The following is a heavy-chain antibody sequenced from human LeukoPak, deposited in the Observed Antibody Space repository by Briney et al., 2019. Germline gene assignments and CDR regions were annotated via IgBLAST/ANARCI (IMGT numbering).Heavy chain of an antibody. J-gene: IGHJ5*02. CDR2: INPSGGST. CDR3: ARGRYCSSPSCYKPTIPRFDP. V-gene: IGHV1-46*01. Sequence: ASVKVSCKASGYTFTSYYMHWVRQAPGQGLEWMGIINPSGGSTSYAQKFQGRVTMTRDTSANTAYMEVSSLRSEDTAVYYCARGRYCSSPSCYKPTIPRFDPWGQGTLVTVSS. CDR1: GYTFTSYY. D-gene: IGHD2-2*02.